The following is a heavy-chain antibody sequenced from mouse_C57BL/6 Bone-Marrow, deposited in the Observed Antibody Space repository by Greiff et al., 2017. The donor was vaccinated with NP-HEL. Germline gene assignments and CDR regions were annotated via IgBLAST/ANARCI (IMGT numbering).Heavy chain of an antibody. J-gene: IGHJ2*01. Sequence: VQVVESGAELARPGASVKLSCKASGYTFTSYGISWVKQRTGQGLEWIGEIYPRSGNTYYNETFKGKATLTADKSSSTAYMELRSLTSEDSAVYFGAREGDSNYSFDYWGQGTTLTVSS. CDR3: AREGDSNYSFDY. CDR2: IYPRSGNT. CDR1: GYTFTSYG. V-gene: IGHV1-81*01. D-gene: IGHD2-5*01.